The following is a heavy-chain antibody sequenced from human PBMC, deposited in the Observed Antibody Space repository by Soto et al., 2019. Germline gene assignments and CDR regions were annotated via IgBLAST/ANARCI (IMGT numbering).Heavy chain of an antibody. V-gene: IGHV4-31*03. CDR1: GGSISSGGYY. J-gene: IGHJ4*02. Sequence: SETLSLTCTVSGGSISSGGYYWSWIRQHPGKGLEWIGYIYYSGSTYYNPSLKSRVTISVDTSKNQFSLKLSSVTAADTAVYYCARGCYDSSGYYYFDYWGQGTLVTVSS. CDR3: ARGCYDSSGYYYFDY. CDR2: IYYSGST. D-gene: IGHD3-22*01.